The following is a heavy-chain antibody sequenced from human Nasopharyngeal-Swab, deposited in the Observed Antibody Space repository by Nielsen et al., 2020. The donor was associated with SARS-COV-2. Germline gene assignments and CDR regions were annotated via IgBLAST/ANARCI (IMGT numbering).Heavy chain of an antibody. CDR2: IGDKAHNYAT. D-gene: IGHD4/OR15-4a*01. CDR3: TTDYYFDY. Sequence: GESLTISWAASGFVFSGSAVHWVRQASGKGLEWVGRIGDKAHNYATTYAASVKGRFTISRDDSKNTAFLQMDSLNTEDTALYYCTTDYYFDYWGQGTLVTVSS. CDR1: GFVFSGSA. V-gene: IGHV3-73*01. J-gene: IGHJ4*02.